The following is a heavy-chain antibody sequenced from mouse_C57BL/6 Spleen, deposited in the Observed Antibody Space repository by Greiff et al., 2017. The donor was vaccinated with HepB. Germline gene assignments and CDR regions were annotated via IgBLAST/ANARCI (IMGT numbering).Heavy chain of an antibody. CDR3: ASPYGSSYGFAY. CDR1: GYTFTSYW. J-gene: IGHJ3*01. Sequence: QVQLKQPGAELVRPGSSVKLSCKASGYTFTSYWMDWVKQRPGQGLEWIGNIYPSDSETHYNQKFKDKATLTVDKSSSTAYMQLSSLTSEDSAVYYCASPYGSSYGFAYWGQGTLVTVSA. D-gene: IGHD1-1*01. V-gene: IGHV1-61*01. CDR2: IYPSDSET.